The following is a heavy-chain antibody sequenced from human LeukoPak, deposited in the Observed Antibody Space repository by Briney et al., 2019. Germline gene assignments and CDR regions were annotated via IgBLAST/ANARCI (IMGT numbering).Heavy chain of an antibody. D-gene: IGHD6-19*01. CDR3: THRDRIAVAGTDY. CDR2: IKNKTEGGTT. J-gene: IGHJ4*02. Sequence: GGSLRLSCAASGFTFNNAWMSWVRQAPGKGLEWVGRIKNKTEGGTTDYAAPVKGRFTISRDDSKNTLYLQMNSLKTEDTAVYYCTHRDRIAVAGTDYWGQGTLVTVSS. V-gene: IGHV3-15*01. CDR1: GFTFNNAW.